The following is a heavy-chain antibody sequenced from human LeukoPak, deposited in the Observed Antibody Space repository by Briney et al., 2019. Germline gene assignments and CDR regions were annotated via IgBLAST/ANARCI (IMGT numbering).Heavy chain of an antibody. V-gene: IGHV1-46*01. CDR1: GYTFTSYY. CDR3: ARAYGDYGIFDY. Sequence: WASVKVSCKASGYTFTSYYMHWVRQAPGQGLEWMGIINPSGGSTSYAQKFQGRVTMTRDTSTSTVYMELSSLRPEDTAVYYCARAYGDYGIFDYWGQGTLVTVSS. CDR2: INPSGGST. D-gene: IGHD4-17*01. J-gene: IGHJ4*02.